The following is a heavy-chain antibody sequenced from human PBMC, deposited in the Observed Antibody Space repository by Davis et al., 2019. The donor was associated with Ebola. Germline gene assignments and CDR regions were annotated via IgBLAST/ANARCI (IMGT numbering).Heavy chain of an antibody. CDR2: IYTSGST. CDR1: GGSISSYY. V-gene: IGHV4-4*07. Sequence: SETLSLTCTVSGGSISSYYWSWIRQPAGKGLEWIGRIYTSGSTNYNPSLKSRVTMSVDTSKNQFSLKLSSVTAADTAVYYCARATYDCSSNSCYVFSRGGGAFDIWGQGTMVTVSS. CDR3: ARATYDCSSNSCYVFSRGGGAFDI. J-gene: IGHJ3*02. D-gene: IGHD2-2*01.